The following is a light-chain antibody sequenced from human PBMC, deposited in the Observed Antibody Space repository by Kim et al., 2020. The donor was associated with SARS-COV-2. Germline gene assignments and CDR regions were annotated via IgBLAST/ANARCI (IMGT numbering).Light chain of an antibody. J-gene: IGLJ3*02. CDR1: SGSIASNY. CDR3: QSYDSSNQGV. Sequence: KTVTISCTRSSGSIASNYVQWYQQRPGSAPTTVIYEDNQRPSGVPDRFSGSIDSSSNSASLTLSGLKTEDEADYYCQSYDSSNQGVFGGGTKLTVL. V-gene: IGLV6-57*03. CDR2: EDN.